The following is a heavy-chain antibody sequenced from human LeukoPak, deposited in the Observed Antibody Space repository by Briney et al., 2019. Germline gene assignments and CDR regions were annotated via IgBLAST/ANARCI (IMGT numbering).Heavy chain of an antibody. J-gene: IGHJ5*02. Sequence: LETLSLTCNVFGGSVISGGFYWGWLRQPPGKGPEWIAPVSYTGSTYYNPSLKSRVTISTDTSKYQFSLRLTSVTSTVSAVYLYACHNRSGSLSRPFDPWGQGTLVTVSS. D-gene: IGHD3-10*01. V-gene: IGHV4-39*01. CDR1: GGSVISGGFY. CDR2: VSYTGST. CDR3: ACHNRSGSLSRPFDP.